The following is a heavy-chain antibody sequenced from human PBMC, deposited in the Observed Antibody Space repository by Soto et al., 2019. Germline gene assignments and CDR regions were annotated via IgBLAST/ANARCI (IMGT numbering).Heavy chain of an antibody. Sequence: QVQLVESGGGVVQPGGSLRLSCSASGFSISHYGMNWVRQAPGKGLEWAAVIRYDGSCEAYADSVKGRFTISRDNSKNTVYLQVDCLRVEDTAVYYCARYNGDDNSGAFDIWGQGTTVTVSS. CDR1: GFSISHYG. J-gene: IGHJ3*02. D-gene: IGHD4-17*01. CDR3: ARYNGDDNSGAFDI. V-gene: IGHV3-33*01. CDR2: IRYDGSCE.